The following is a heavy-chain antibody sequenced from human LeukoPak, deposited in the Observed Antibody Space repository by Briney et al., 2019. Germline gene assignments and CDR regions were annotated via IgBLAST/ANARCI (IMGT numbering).Heavy chain of an antibody. CDR3: AKGGGDSCCSVNDY. D-gene: IGHD2-15*01. CDR2: ICGSGGDT. CDR1: GFTFSSYA. Sequence: GGSLRLSCAASGFTFSSYAMSWVRQAPGKGLEWVSVICGSGGDTYYADSVKGRFTISRDNSKNALYLQMNSLRAEDTAVYCCAKGGGDSCCSVNDYRGQGTLVTVSS. V-gene: IGHV3-23*01. J-gene: IGHJ4*02.